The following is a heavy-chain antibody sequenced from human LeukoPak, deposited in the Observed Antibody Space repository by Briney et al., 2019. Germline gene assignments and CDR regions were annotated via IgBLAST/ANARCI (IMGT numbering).Heavy chain of an antibody. Sequence: ASVKVSCKASGGTFSSYAINWVRQATGQGLEWMGWMNPNSGNTGYAQKFQGRVTMTRNTSISTAYMELSSLRSEDTAVYYCARGDDILTGYSFDYWGQGTLVTVSS. CDR2: MNPNSGNT. CDR1: GGTFSSYA. J-gene: IGHJ4*02. V-gene: IGHV1-8*02. D-gene: IGHD3-9*01. CDR3: ARGDDILTGYSFDY.